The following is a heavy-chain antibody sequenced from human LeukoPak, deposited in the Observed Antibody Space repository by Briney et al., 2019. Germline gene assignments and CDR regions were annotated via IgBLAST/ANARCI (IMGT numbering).Heavy chain of an antibody. Sequence: SQTLSLTCAISGDSVSSNSAAWNWIRQSPSRGPEWLGRTYYRSKWYNDYAVSVKSRITINPDTSKNQFSLQLNSVTPEDTAVYYCAREGYSSSWYSVNWFDPWGQGTLVTVSS. CDR2: TYYRSKWYN. J-gene: IGHJ5*02. CDR1: GDSVSSNSAA. CDR3: AREGYSSSWYSVNWFDP. V-gene: IGHV6-1*01. D-gene: IGHD6-13*01.